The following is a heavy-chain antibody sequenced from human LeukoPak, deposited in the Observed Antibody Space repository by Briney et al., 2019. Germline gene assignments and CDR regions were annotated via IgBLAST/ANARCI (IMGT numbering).Heavy chain of an antibody. Sequence: GGSLRLSCAASGFTFSSYAMHWVRQAPGKGLEWVAVISYDGSDKYYADSVKGRFTISRDNSKNTLYLQMNSLRAEDTAVYYCARDVAVAGRDDAFDIWGQGTMVTVSS. V-gene: IGHV3-30-3*01. CDR2: ISYDGSDK. CDR1: GFTFSSYA. J-gene: IGHJ3*02. CDR3: ARDVAVAGRDDAFDI. D-gene: IGHD6-19*01.